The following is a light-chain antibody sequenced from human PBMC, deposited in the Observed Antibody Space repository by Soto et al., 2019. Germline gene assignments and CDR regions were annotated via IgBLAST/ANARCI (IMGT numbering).Light chain of an antibody. V-gene: IGKV3-20*01. CDR3: QQYGSPLS. Sequence: EIVLTQSPGTLSLSPGERATLSCRASQSVSSRHLAWYQQKPGQAPRLLIYGTSSRATGIPDRFSGSGSGTDFTLTISRLEPEDFAVYYCQQYGSPLSFGGGTKVEIK. CDR2: GTS. CDR1: QSVSSRH. J-gene: IGKJ4*01.